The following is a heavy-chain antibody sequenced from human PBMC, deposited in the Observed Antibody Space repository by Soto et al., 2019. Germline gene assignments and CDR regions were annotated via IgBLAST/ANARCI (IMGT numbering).Heavy chain of an antibody. J-gene: IGHJ6*02. CDR1: GGTFSSYA. D-gene: IGHD2-2*01. CDR3: ARSQGRSTSLEIYYYYYYGMDV. Sequence: QVQLVQSGAEVKKPGSSVKVSCKASGGTFSSYAISWVRQAPGQGLEWMGGIIPISGTANYAQKFQGRVTITADESTSTAYMELSSLRSEDTAVYCCARSQGRSTSLEIYYYYYYGMDVWGQGTTVTVSS. CDR2: IIPISGTA. V-gene: IGHV1-69*01.